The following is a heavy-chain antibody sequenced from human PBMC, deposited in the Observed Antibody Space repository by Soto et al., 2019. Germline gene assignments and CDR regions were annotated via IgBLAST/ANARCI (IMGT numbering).Heavy chain of an antibody. CDR1: GYTFTNYG. Sequence: QVPLVQSGVEVKKPGASVKVSCKAMGYTFTNYGLSWVRQAPGEGLEWLGWISAYNGHTKYAQKVQDRVTLTTDTSASTAYLELRSLTYDDTAVYYCVRGHGGYFDHWGQGTLVLVSS. CDR2: ISAYNGHT. J-gene: IGHJ4*02. D-gene: IGHD3-16*01. V-gene: IGHV1-18*01. CDR3: VRGHGGYFDH.